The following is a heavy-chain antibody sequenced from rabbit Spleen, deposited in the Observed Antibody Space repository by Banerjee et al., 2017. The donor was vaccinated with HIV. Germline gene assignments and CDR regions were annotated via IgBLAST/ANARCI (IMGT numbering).Heavy chain of an antibody. Sequence: QEQLEESGGDLVKPEGSLTLTCTASGFSFSSYYYICWVRQAPGKGLEYIGCIYTGSSGSTSYASWAKGRFTISKTSSTTVTLQMTSLTAADTATYFCARDATATGIFFNLWGPGTLVTVS. CDR3: ARDATATGIFFNL. V-gene: IGHV1S45*01. CDR1: GFSFSSYYY. J-gene: IGHJ4*01. D-gene: IGHD7-1*01. CDR2: IYTGSSGST.